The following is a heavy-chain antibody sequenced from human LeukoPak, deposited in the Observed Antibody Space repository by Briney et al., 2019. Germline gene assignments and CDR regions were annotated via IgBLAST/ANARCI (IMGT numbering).Heavy chain of an antibody. CDR2: IYYSGST. CDR3: ERSPSSQPFDY. V-gene: IGHV4-31*03. Sequence: SQTLSLTCTVSGGSISSGGYYWSWIRQHPGKGLEWIGYIYYSGSTYYNPSLKSRVTISVDTSKNQFSLKLSSVTAADTAVYYCERSPSSQPFDYWGQGTLVTVSS. CDR1: GGSISSGGYY. D-gene: IGHD2-2*01. J-gene: IGHJ4*02.